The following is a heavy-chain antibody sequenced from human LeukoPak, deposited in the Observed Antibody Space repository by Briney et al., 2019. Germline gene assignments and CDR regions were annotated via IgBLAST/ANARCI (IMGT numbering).Heavy chain of an antibody. Sequence: GRSLRLSCAASGFTFDDYAMHWVRQAPGKGLEWVSGISWNSGSIGYADSVKGRFTISRDNAKNSLYLQMNSLRAEDMALYYCAKVGHSGYDYYFDYWGQGTLVTVSS. V-gene: IGHV3-9*03. CDR2: ISWNSGSI. CDR3: AKVGHSGYDYYFDY. CDR1: GFTFDDYA. D-gene: IGHD5-12*01. J-gene: IGHJ4*02.